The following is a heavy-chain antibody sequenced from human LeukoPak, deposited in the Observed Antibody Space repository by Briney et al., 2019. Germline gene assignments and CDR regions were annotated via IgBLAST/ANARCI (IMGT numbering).Heavy chain of an antibody. CDR1: GGSISSYY. D-gene: IGHD3-3*01. CDR3: ARAPYYDFWSGYYKWYFDL. Sequence: SGTLSLTCTVSGGSISSYYWSWIRQPPGKGLEWIGYIYYSGSTNYNPSLKSRVTISVDTSKNQFSLKLSSVTAADTAVYYCARAPYYDFWSGYYKWYFDLWGRGTLVTVSS. V-gene: IGHV4-59*08. CDR2: IYYSGST. J-gene: IGHJ2*01.